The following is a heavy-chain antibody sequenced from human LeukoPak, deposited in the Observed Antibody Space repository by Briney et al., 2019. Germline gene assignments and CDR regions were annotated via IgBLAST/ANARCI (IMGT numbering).Heavy chain of an antibody. V-gene: IGHV1-2*02. D-gene: IGHD3-22*01. J-gene: IGHJ4*02. CDR1: GYTFTGYY. CDR3: AKHYYDSSGYYSLDY. Sequence: ASVKVSCKASGYTFTGYYMHWVRQAPGQGLEWMEWINPNSGGTNYAQKFQGRVTMTRDTSISTAYMELSRLRSDDTAVYYCAKHYYDSSGYYSLDYWGQGTLVTVSS. CDR2: INPNSGGT.